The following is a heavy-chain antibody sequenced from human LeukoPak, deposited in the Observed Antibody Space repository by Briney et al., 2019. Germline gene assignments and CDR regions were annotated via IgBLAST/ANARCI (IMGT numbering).Heavy chain of an antibody. J-gene: IGHJ4*02. D-gene: IGHD6-19*01. Sequence: ATLSLTCTVSGGSISSYCWSWIRQPAGKGLEWFGRIYTSGSTNYNPSLRSRPTMPVDTSNNQFTLKLSSVTAGNTAVYYCARTEYSSGWYPLDYWGQGTLVTVSS. CDR1: GGSISSYC. CDR3: ARTEYSSGWYPLDY. CDR2: IYTSGST. V-gene: IGHV4-4*07.